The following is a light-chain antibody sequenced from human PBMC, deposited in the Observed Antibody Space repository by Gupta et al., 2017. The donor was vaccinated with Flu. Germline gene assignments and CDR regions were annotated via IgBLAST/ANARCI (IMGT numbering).Light chain of an antibody. J-gene: IGKJ4*01. CDR2: GTS. CDR3: QQYSYFPYA. CDR1: HDINNY. V-gene: IGKV1-33*01. Sequence: DIQMTQSPSSLSASVGDRVTITCQASHDINNYLNWFRQKPGKAPELLIYGTSYLETGVPSRFSGSGSGTDFTFTISSLQTEDVATYFCQQYSYFPYAFGGWTKVEIK.